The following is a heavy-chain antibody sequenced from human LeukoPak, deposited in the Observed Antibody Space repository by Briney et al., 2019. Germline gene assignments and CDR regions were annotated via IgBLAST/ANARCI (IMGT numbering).Heavy chain of an antibody. CDR2: INHSGST. Sequence: SETLSRTCAVYGGSFSGYYWSWIRQPPGKGLEWIGEINHSGSTNYNPSLKSRVTISVDTSKNQFSLKLSSVTAADTAVYYCARGLPVWSGYHYFDYWGQGTLVTVSS. CDR1: GGSFSGYY. V-gene: IGHV4-34*01. J-gene: IGHJ4*02. CDR3: ARGLPVWSGYHYFDY. D-gene: IGHD3-3*01.